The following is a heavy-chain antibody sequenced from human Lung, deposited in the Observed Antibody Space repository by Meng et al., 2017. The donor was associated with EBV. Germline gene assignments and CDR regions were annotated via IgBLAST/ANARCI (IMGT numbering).Heavy chain of an antibody. CDR2: ISCYNGDT. V-gene: IGHV1-18*01. CDR3: ARDPSNTSGRYAYFDY. J-gene: IGHJ4*02. Sequence: LVHGVGDVIKPGASVRVPCKPAGYTFTDHGISWIRQAPGQGLEWMGWISCYNGDTNYAQKLQGRVTMTTDTSTNTGYMDLGGLRSDDTAVYYCARDPSNTSGRYAYFDYWGQGTLVTVSS. CDR1: GYTFTDHG. D-gene: IGHD6-19*01.